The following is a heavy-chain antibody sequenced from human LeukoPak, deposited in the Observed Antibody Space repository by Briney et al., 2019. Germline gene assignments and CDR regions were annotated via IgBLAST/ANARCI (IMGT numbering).Heavy chain of an antibody. D-gene: IGHD3-10*01. V-gene: IGHV4-4*07. CDR2: VYLSGST. CDR1: GDSLSRHY. Sequence: ASETLSLTCTVSGDSLSRHYWTWIRQPAGKGLEWIGHVYLSGSTNYNPSLKSRVTMSIDTSKNEFSLKLTSVTAADTAVYYCARGGPYGSGSYAWFDPWGQGTLVSVSS. CDR3: ARGGPYGSGSYAWFDP. J-gene: IGHJ5*02.